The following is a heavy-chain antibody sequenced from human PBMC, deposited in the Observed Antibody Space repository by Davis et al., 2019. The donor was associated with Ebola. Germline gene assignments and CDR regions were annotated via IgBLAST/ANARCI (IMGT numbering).Heavy chain of an antibody. CDR2: IIPIFGTA. CDR1: GGTFSSYA. Sequence: AASVKVSCKASGGTFSSYAISWVRQAPGQGLEWMGGIIPIFGTANYAQKFQGRVTITADKSTSTAYMELSSLRSEDTAVYYCASIAAAFATWFDPWGQGTLVTVSS. J-gene: IGHJ5*02. CDR3: ASIAAAFATWFDP. D-gene: IGHD6-13*01. V-gene: IGHV1-69*06.